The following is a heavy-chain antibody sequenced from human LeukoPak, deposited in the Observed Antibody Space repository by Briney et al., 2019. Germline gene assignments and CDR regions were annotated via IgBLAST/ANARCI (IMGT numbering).Heavy chain of an antibody. J-gene: IGHJ4*02. CDR2: IYYSGST. CDR3: ARWSRALDCTNGVCSPANSFDY. V-gene: IGHV4-31*03. CDR1: GGSISSGGYY. D-gene: IGHD2-8*01. Sequence: PSQTLSLTCTVSGGSISSGGYYWSWIRQHPGKGLEWIGYIYYSGSTYYNPSLKSRVTISVDTSKNQFSLKLSSVTAADTAVYYCARWSRALDCTNGVCSPANSFDYWGQGTLVTVSS.